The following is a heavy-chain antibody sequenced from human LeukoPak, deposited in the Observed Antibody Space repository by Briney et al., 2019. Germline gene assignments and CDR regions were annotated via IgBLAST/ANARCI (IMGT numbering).Heavy chain of an antibody. CDR2: TYYRSEWYH. Sequence: SQTLSLTCAISGDSVSSNSATWNWIRQSPSRGLEWLGRTYYRSEWYHDYAVSVKSRITINPDTSKNQFSLHLNSVTPEDTAVYYCARARNDYDTSSFSALDYWGQGTLVTVSS. D-gene: IGHD3-22*01. CDR3: ARARNDYDTSSFSALDY. J-gene: IGHJ4*02. V-gene: IGHV6-1*01. CDR1: GDSVSSNSAT.